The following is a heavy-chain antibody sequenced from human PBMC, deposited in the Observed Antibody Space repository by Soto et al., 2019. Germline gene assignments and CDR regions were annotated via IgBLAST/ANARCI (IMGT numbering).Heavy chain of an antibody. V-gene: IGHV4-34*01. J-gene: IGHJ4*02. Sequence: SETLSLTCAVYGGSFSGYYWSWIRQPPGKGLEWIGEINHSGSTNYNPSLKSRVTISVDTSKNQFSLKLSSVTAADTAVYYCASFEYSGYDSQFDYWGQGTLVTVSS. D-gene: IGHD5-12*01. CDR2: INHSGST. CDR1: GGSFSGYY. CDR3: ASFEYSGYDSQFDY.